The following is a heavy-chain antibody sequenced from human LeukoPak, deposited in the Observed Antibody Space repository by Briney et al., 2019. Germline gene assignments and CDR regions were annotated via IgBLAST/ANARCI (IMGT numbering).Heavy chain of an antibody. CDR3: ARDGHFDY. Sequence: GASVKVSCKASGYTFTGYNMQWLRQAPGQGLEWMGWINPNSGGTNYAQKFQGRVAMTRDTSISPAYMELSRLRSDDTAVYYCARDGHFDYWGQGTLVTVSS. J-gene: IGHJ4*02. CDR1: GYTFTGYN. V-gene: IGHV1-2*02. CDR2: INPNSGGT.